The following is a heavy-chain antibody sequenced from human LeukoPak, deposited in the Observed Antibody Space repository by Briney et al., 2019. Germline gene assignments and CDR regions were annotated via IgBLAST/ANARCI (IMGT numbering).Heavy chain of an antibody. CDR1: GFTFSSYT. V-gene: IGHV3-21*01. CDR3: ARDSVVDY. J-gene: IGHJ4*02. Sequence: GGSLSLSCAASGFTFSSYTMTWVRRAPGKGLEWVSSISPSSTYIHYADSVKGRFTISRDNAKNSLYLQMNSLRAEDTAVYYCARDSVVDYWGQGTLVTVSS. D-gene: IGHD2-15*01. CDR2: ISPSSTYI.